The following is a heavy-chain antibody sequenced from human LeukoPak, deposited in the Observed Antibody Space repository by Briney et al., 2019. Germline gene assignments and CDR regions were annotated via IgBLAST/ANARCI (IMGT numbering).Heavy chain of an antibody. D-gene: IGHD2-15*01. J-gene: IGHJ6*02. CDR2: INPSGGST. CDR3: ATGSSCSGGSCFSYYYYGMDV. CDR1: GYTFTSYY. Sequence: ASVKVSCKASGYTFTSYYMHWVRQAPGQGLEWMGIINPSGGSTSYAQKFQGRVTMTRDTSTSTVYMELSSLRAEDTAVYYCATGSSCSGGSCFSYYYYGMDVWGQGTTVTVSS. V-gene: IGHV1-46*01.